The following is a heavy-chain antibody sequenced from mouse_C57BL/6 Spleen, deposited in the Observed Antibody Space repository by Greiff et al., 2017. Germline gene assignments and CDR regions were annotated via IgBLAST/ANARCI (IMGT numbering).Heavy chain of an antibody. V-gene: IGHV1-78*01. D-gene: IGHD2-1*01. CDR1: GYTFTDHT. CDR3: ARWYYGNYVWYFDV. CDR2: IYPREGST. Sequence: VQLQQSDAELVKPGASVKISCKVSGYTFTDHTIHWMKQRPEQGLEWIGYIYPREGSTKYTAMFKGKGTMTADKSTSTAYMHLNSLTSDDSAVYFCARWYYGNYVWYFDVWGKGTTVTVSS. J-gene: IGHJ1*03.